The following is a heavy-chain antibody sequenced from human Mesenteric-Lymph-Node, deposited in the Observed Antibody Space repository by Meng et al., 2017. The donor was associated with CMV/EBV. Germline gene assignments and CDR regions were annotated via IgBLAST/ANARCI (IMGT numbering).Heavy chain of an antibody. CDR3: ARDLKNTSYYDSGSSFDY. J-gene: IGHJ4*02. CDR2: ISWNSGSI. D-gene: IGHD3-10*01. Sequence: SLKISCAASGFTFDDYAMHWVRQAPGKGLEWVSGISWNSGSIGYADSVKGRFTISRDNAKNSLYLQMNSLRVEDTAMYYCARDLKNTSYYDSGSSFDYWGQGTLVTVSS. CDR1: GFTFDDYA. V-gene: IGHV3-9*01.